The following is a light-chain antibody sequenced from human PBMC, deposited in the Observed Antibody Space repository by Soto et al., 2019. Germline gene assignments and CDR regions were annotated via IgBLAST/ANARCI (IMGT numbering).Light chain of an antibody. CDR3: QQFSSYPLT. CDR2: DAS. V-gene: IGKV3-20*01. J-gene: IGKJ4*01. Sequence: EIVLTQSPGTLSLSQGERATLSCRASQSVSSSYLAWYQQKPGQAPRLLIYDASSRATGIPDRFSGGGSGTDFILTISRLEPEDFAVYYCQQFSSYPLTFGGGTKVDIK. CDR1: QSVSSSY.